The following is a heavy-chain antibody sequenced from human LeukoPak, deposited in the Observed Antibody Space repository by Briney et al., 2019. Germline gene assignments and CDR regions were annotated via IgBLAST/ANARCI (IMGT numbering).Heavy chain of an antibody. CDR3: ARGNSRRSPTSEENWFDP. D-gene: IGHD2-15*01. Sequence: SQTLSLTCAVSGGSISSGGYSWSWIRQPPGKGLEWIGYIYHSGSTYYNPSLKSRVTISVDRSKNQFSLKLSSVTAADTAVYYCARGNSRRSPTSEENWFDPWGQGTLVTVSS. CDR1: GGSISSGGYS. V-gene: IGHV4-30-2*01. CDR2: IYHSGST. J-gene: IGHJ5*02.